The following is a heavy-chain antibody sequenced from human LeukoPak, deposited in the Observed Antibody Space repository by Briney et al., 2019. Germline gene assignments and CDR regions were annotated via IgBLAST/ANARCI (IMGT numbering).Heavy chain of an antibody. CDR3: AKDGGSGDDAFDI. V-gene: IGHV3-23*01. J-gene: IGHJ3*02. CDR1: GFTFSSYA. CDR2: ISGSGGST. Sequence: GGSLRLSCAASGFTFSSYAISWVRPAPGKGLEWVSAISGSGGSTYYADSVKGRFTISRDNSKNTLYLQMNSLRAEDTAVYYCAKDGGSGDDAFDIWGQGTMVTVSS. D-gene: IGHD1-26*01.